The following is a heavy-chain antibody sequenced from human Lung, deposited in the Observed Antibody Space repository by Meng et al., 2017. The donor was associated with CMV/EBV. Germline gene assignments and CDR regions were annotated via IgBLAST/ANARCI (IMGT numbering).Heavy chain of an antibody. CDR2: IKPSDGSP. CDR1: GYTFSIYY. V-gene: IGHV1-46*01. CDR3: ARGGVTSVRGLDS. D-gene: IGHD3-10*01. Sequence: SXXVSXKASGYTFSIYYIHWVRQAPGQGLEWMGTIKPSDGSPIQIQRFQGRLTMTRDTSTSTVYMELSSLRSEDTAVYYCARGGVTSVRGLDSWGQGTLVTVSS. J-gene: IGHJ5*01.